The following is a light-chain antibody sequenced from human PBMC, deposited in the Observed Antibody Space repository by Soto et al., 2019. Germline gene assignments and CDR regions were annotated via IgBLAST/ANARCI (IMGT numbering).Light chain of an antibody. Sequence: DIQMTQFPSSLSASVGSRVAITCRASQNIARYLNWFQQIPGKAPKLLMYAASNLVSGVPSRFSGSGSGTEFTLSITGLQPEDFATYLCQQSHSTPRTFGQGTKLDI. CDR2: AAS. V-gene: IGKV1-39*01. CDR1: QNIARY. J-gene: IGKJ2*02. CDR3: QQSHSTPRT.